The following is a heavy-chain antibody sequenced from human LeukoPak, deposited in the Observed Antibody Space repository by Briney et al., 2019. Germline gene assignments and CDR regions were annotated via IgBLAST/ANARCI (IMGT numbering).Heavy chain of an antibody. Sequence: PSETLSLTCTVSGGSISSYYWSWIRQPPGKGLEWVGYIFYSGSNYYNPSLRSRVTISVDTSKNQFSLKLSSVTAADTAVYYCARSSEGRYYYDSSGFSYYYYYMDVWGKGTTVTISS. CDR2: IFYSGSN. CDR1: GGSISSYY. V-gene: IGHV4-59*12. J-gene: IGHJ6*03. D-gene: IGHD3-22*01. CDR3: ARSSEGRYYYDSSGFSYYYYYMDV.